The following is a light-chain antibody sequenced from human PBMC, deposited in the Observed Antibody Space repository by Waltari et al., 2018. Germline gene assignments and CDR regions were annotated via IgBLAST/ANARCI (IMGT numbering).Light chain of an antibody. CDR2: EVA. CDR1: SSDVGNYNL. J-gene: IGLJ3*02. CDR3: CSYAASSTWV. V-gene: IGLV2-23*02. Sequence: QSALTQPASVSGSPGQSITISCTGTSSDVGNYNLVSWYQQHPGKAPKLMIYEVATRHSGVSNRFSGLQAEDEADYYCCSYAASSTWVFGGGTKLTVL.